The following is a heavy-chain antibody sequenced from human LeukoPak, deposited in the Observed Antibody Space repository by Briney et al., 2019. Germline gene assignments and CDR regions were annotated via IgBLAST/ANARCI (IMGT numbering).Heavy chain of an antibody. D-gene: IGHD6-6*01. Sequence: GGSLRLSCAASGFTFDDYGMSWVRQAPGKGLEWVSGINWNGGSTGYADSVKGRFTISRDNAKNSLYLQMNSLRAEDTAVYYCARESSASIAALSWFDPWGQGTLVTVSS. J-gene: IGHJ5*02. V-gene: IGHV3-20*04. CDR3: ARESSASIAALSWFDP. CDR1: GFTFDDYG. CDR2: INWNGGST.